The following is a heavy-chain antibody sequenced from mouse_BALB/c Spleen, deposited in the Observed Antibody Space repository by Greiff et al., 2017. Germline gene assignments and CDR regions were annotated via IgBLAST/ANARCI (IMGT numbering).Heavy chain of an antibody. CDR1: GFTFSSYT. CDR2: ISSGGSYT. D-gene: IGHD2-1*01. CDR3: TREGNYDFDY. V-gene: IGHV5-6-4*01. Sequence: EVQVVESGGGLVKPGGSLKLSCAASGFTFSSYTMSWVRQTPEKRLEWVATISSGGSYTYYPDSVKGRFTISRDNAKNTLYLQMSSLKAEDTAMYYCTREGNYDFDYRGQGTTLTVSS. J-gene: IGHJ2*01.